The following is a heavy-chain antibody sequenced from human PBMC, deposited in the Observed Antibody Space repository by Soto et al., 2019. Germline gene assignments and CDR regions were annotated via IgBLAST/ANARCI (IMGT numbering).Heavy chain of an antibody. CDR1: GFTFNNYA. CDR3: ARDRSADRFVQYFQH. Sequence: PGGSLRLSCAASGFTFNNYAMTWVRQAPGKGLEWVASISSGSDFIHYADSVKGRFTISRDNAQNSLYLQMNSLTSEDTAVYYCARDRSADRFVQYFQHWGPGTLVTGSS. V-gene: IGHV3-21*01. D-gene: IGHD6-19*01. CDR2: ISSGSDFI. J-gene: IGHJ1*01.